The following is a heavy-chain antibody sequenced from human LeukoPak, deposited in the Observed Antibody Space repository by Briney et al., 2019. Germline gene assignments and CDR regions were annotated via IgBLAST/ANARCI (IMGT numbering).Heavy chain of an antibody. Sequence: GASVKVSCKASGYTFTSYGISWARQAPGQGLEWMGWISAYNGDTNYAQKLQGRVTMTTDTSTSTAYMELRSLRSDDTAVYYCARDLRSAVHMDVWGKGTTVTVSS. CDR3: ARDLRSAVHMDV. V-gene: IGHV1-18*01. J-gene: IGHJ6*03. CDR2: ISAYNGDT. D-gene: IGHD5-24*01. CDR1: GYTFTSYG.